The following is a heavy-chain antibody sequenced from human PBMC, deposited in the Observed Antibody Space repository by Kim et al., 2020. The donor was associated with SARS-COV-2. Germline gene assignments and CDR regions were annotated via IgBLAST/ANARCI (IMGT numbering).Heavy chain of an antibody. J-gene: IGHJ4*02. CDR3: AGGASSYYDILTGYYPFDY. D-gene: IGHD3-9*01. Sequence: GGSLRLSCAASGFTFSSYSMNWVRQAPGKGLEWVSSISSSSSFIYYADSVKGRFTISRDNAKNSLYLQMNSLRAEDTAVYYCAGGASSYYDILTGYYPFDYWGQGTLVTVSS. CDR2: ISSSSSFI. V-gene: IGHV3-21*01. CDR1: GFTFSSYS.